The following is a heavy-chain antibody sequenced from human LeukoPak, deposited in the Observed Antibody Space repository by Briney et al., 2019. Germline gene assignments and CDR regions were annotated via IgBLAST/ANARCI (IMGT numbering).Heavy chain of an antibody. Sequence: PSQTLSLTCTVSGGSISCGDYYWSWIRQPPGKGLKWIGYIFYSGNTYYNPSLKSRVPISVDTSKNRFSLKLSSVTAADTAVYYCARVRATVVTPLFYYYYGMDVWGQGTTVTVSS. D-gene: IGHD4-23*01. CDR3: ARVRATVVTPLFYYYYGMDV. CDR2: IFYSGNT. V-gene: IGHV4-30-4*01. J-gene: IGHJ6*02. CDR1: GGSISCGDYY.